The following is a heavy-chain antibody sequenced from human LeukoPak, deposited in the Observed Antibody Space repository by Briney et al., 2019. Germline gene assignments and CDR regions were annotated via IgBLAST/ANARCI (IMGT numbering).Heavy chain of an antibody. D-gene: IGHD5-18*01. CDR2: IRSKAYGGTT. J-gene: IGHJ4*02. Sequence: GRSLRLSCTASGFTFGDYGMSWVRQAPGKGLEWVGFIRSKAYGGTTEYAASVKGRFTISRDDSKSIAYLQMNSLKTEDTAVYYCTRSYVDTAMVFDYWGQGTLVTVCS. CDR3: TRSYVDTAMVFDY. CDR1: GFTFGDYG. V-gene: IGHV3-49*04.